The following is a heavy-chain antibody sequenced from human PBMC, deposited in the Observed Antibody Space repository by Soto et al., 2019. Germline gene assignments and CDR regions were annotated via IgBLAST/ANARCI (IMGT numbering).Heavy chain of an antibody. CDR2: ISSSGSSI. J-gene: IGHJ6*02. D-gene: IGHD3-10*01. CDR1: GLTFSDCY. Sequence: QVQLVESGGGLVKPGGSLRLSCAASGLTFSDCYMNWIRQAPGKGLEWVSYISSSGSSINYADSVKGRFTISRDNAKNSLYLQINSLRAEDTAMYYCARVRFGEWGYAMDVWGQGTTVTVPS. V-gene: IGHV3-11*01. CDR3: ARVRFGEWGYAMDV.